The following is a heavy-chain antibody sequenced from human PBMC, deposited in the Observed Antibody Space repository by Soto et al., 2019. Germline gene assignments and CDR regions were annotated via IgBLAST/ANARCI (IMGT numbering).Heavy chain of an antibody. CDR2: ISSSGSTI. D-gene: IGHD3-22*01. CDR1: GFTFSSYE. Sequence: EVQLVESGGGLVQPGGSLRLSCAASGFTFSSYEMNWVRQAPGKGLEWVSYISSSGSTIYYADSVKGRFTISRDNAKNSLYLQMNSLRAEDTGVYYCARGYPYYYDSSGYPGPFDYWGQGTLVTVSS. V-gene: IGHV3-48*03. CDR3: ARGYPYYYDSSGYPGPFDY. J-gene: IGHJ4*02.